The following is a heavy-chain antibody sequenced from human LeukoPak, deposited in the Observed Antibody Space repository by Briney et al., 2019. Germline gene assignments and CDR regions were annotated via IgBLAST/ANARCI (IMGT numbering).Heavy chain of an antibody. CDR2: IYSSVST. CDR3: ARVKASSTSWTFDQ. V-gene: IGHV4-4*07. Sequence: LETLSLTCSVSGGSTNSYYWSWIRQSGGKGLEWIGRIYSSVSTVYNPSLHSRLTMSIDTSKNQFSLTLKSVTAADTAVYYCARVKASSTSWTFDQWGQGALVTVSS. J-gene: IGHJ4*02. CDR1: GGSTNSYY. D-gene: IGHD2-2*01.